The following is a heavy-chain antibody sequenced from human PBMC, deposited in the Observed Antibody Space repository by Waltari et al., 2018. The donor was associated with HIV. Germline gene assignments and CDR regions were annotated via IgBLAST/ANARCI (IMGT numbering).Heavy chain of an antibody. J-gene: IGHJ3*02. V-gene: IGHV1-3*01. CDR2: INPDNGYT. Sequence: QVQLVQSGAEVKKPGASVKVSCKASGDTFTKDALHWVRKAPGQRPEWMGWINPDNGYTGYSQKFQGRVTITTETSARTAYMELSSLRSEDTAVYYCARDKPQTQILGVITGAFDIWGQGTEVTVSS. CDR3: ARDKPQTQILGVITGAFDI. CDR1: GDTFTKDA. D-gene: IGHD1-26*01.